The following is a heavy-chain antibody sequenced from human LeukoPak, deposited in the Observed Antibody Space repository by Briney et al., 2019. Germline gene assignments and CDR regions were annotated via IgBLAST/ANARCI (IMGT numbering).Heavy chain of an antibody. CDR3: ASGGWNYAGTFDI. CDR1: GFTFSSYS. CDR2: ISSSSSYI. Sequence: GGSLRLSCAASGFTFSSYSMNWVRQAPGKGLEWVSSISSSSSYIYYADSVKGRFTISRDNAKNSLYLQMSSLRAEDTAVYYCASGGWNYAGTFDIWGQGTMVTVSS. D-gene: IGHD1-7*01. V-gene: IGHV3-21*01. J-gene: IGHJ3*02.